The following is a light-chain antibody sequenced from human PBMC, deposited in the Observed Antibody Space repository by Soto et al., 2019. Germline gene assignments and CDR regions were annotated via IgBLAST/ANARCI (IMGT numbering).Light chain of an antibody. Sequence: DIQLTQSPSFLSASVGDRVTITCRASQGISSYLAWYQQKPGKAPKVLIYAASTLQSGVPSRFSGSGSGTECTLTISSLQPEDFATYYCQQVNSYPLTFGPGTKVDIK. CDR2: AAS. CDR3: QQVNSYPLT. CDR1: QGISSY. J-gene: IGKJ3*01. V-gene: IGKV1-9*01.